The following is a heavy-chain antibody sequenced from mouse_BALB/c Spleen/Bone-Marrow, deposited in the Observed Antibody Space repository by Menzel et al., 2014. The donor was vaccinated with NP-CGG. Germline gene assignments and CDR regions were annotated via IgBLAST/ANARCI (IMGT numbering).Heavy chain of an antibody. J-gene: IGHJ2*01. CDR2: IYPGDGDT. CDR1: GYAFSSYW. D-gene: IGHD2-10*02. CDR3: GRQYGNYFDY. Sequence: QVQLQQSGAELVRPGSSVKISCKASGYAFSSYWMNWVKQRPGQGLEWIGQIYPGDGDTNYNGKFEGKATLPADKSSSTAYMQLSSLTSEDSAVYFCGRQYGNYFDYWGQGTPLTGSS. V-gene: IGHV1-80*01.